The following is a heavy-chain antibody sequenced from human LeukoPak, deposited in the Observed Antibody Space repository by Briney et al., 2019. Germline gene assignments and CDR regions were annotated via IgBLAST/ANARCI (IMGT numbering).Heavy chain of an antibody. D-gene: IGHD3-10*01. CDR1: GGSFSGYY. J-gene: IGHJ4*02. V-gene: IGHV4-34*01. Sequence: MTSETLSLTCAVYGGSFSGYYWSWIRQPPGKGLEWIGEINHCGSTNYNPSLKSRVTISIDTSKNQFSLKLTSVTAADTAVYYCAREVVRGNSYWGQGTLVTVSS. CDR2: INHCGST. CDR3: AREVVRGNSY.